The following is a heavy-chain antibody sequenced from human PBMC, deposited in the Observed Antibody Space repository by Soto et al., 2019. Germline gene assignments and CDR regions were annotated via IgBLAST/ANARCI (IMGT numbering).Heavy chain of an antibody. D-gene: IGHD3-22*01. V-gene: IGHV3-21*01. CDR1: GFTSSSYS. CDR2: ISSRSSYT. Sequence: GGSLRLSCAASGFTSSSYSMNWVRQAPGKGLQWVSSISSRSSYTYYGDSVKGRFTISRDNAKNSLYLQMNSLRAEDTAVYYCARDDYPYYDDSSGYHFDYRGQGALVTVSS. J-gene: IGHJ4*02. CDR3: ARDDYPYYDDSSGYHFDY.